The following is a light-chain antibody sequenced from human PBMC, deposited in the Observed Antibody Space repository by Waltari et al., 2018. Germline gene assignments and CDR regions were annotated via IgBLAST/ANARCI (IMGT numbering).Light chain of an antibody. Sequence: SYVLTQPPSVSVAPGQTARINGGGNSSESKLVNWYQRTPGQAPVLFVYDDNHRPSGIPERFSGSNFGNTATLTISRVEAGDEADYLCQVWDSVTDPWVFGGGTKLTVL. CDR2: DDN. CDR1: SSESKL. V-gene: IGLV3-21*02. CDR3: QVWDSVTDPWV. J-gene: IGLJ3*02.